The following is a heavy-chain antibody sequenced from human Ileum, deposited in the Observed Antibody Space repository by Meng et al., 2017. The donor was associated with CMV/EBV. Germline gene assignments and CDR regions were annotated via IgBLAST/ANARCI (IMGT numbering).Heavy chain of an antibody. D-gene: IGHD2-21*02. CDR1: GECFSHYY. J-gene: IGHJ4*02. CDR3: ARSTKADCWEVLTY. Sequence: QVQLTQAGAGLLKPSDTLTLTCAVYGECFSHYYWTWIRQPPGKGLECMGEIYRYGTTNYDPSLKRRVSISEDTSKNQFSLKLTSVTAADTAVYYCARSTKADCWEVLTYWGQGTLVTVSS. CDR2: IYRYGTT. V-gene: IGHV4-34*01.